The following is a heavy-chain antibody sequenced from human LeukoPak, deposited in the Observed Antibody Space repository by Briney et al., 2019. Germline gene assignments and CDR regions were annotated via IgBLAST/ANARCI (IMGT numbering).Heavy chain of an antibody. Sequence: ASVKVSCKTSGYPFTTWEINWVRQAAGQGLERMGWVHPNSGNTAHAQKFQGRVNMTRDTSISTAYMEVSGLRSDDTAVYFCARGPRNDPWGQGTLVTVSS. V-gene: IGHV1-8*01. CDR2: VHPNSGNT. CDR3: ARGPRNDP. CDR1: GYPFTTWE. J-gene: IGHJ5*02. D-gene: IGHD1-14*01.